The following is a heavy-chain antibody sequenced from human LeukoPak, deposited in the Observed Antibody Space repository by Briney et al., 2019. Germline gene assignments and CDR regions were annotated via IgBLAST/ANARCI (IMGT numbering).Heavy chain of an antibody. Sequence: GGSLRLSCAASGFTFSNYAMNWVRQAPGKGPEWISYVTSSSSTIYYADSVKGRFTISRDNAKNSLYLQMNSLRDEDTAVYYCARGTSPFDPWGRGTLVTVSS. CDR2: VTSSSSTI. J-gene: IGHJ5*02. V-gene: IGHV3-48*02. CDR1: GFTFSNYA. CDR3: ARGTSPFDP.